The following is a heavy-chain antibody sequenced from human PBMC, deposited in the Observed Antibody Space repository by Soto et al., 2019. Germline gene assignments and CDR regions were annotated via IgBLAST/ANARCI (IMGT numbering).Heavy chain of an antibody. CDR1: GDSMNTYH. D-gene: IGHD6-13*01. J-gene: IGHJ5*02. CDR3: ARDQGVAASGNTWFDP. CDR2: VHSSGST. Sequence: SETLSLTCTVSGDSMNTYHWSWMRQPAGKGLEWIGHVHSSGSTNYNPSLKSRVTMSVDTSKNQFSLRLMSVTAADTAVYYCARDQGVAASGNTWFDPWGQGSRVTVSS. V-gene: IGHV4-4*07.